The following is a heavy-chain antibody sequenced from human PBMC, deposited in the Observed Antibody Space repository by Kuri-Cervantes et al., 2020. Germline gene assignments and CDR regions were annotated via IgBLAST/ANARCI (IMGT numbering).Heavy chain of an antibody. D-gene: IGHD6-6*01. Sequence: GESLKISCAASGFTFSSYSMNWVRQAPGKGLEWVSSISSSSSYIYYADSVKGRFTISRDNSKNTLYLQMSSLRAEDTAVYYCARDRPADYWGQGTLVTVSS. CDR2: ISSSSSYI. J-gene: IGHJ4*02. V-gene: IGHV3-21*01. CDR3: ARDRPADY. CDR1: GFTFSSYS.